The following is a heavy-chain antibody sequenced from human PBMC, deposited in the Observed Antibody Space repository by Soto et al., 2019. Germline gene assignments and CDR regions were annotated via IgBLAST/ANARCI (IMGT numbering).Heavy chain of an antibody. Sequence: SETLSLTCTVSGGSISSSSYYWGWIRQPPGKGLEWIGSIYYSGSTYYNPSLKSRVTISVDTSKNQFSLKLSSVTAADTAVYYCARVRWTVAGPGHFDYWGQGTLVTVSS. J-gene: IGHJ4*02. D-gene: IGHD6-19*01. V-gene: IGHV4-39*01. CDR1: GGSISSSSYY. CDR3: ARVRWTVAGPGHFDY. CDR2: IYYSGST.